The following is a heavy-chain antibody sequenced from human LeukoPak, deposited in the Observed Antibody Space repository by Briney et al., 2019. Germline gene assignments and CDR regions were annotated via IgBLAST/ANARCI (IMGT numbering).Heavy chain of an antibody. CDR2: IKSKSDGGKT. D-gene: IGHD2-2*02. V-gene: IGHV3-15*01. CDR1: GFSFSNVW. Sequence: PGGSLRLSCAASGFSFSNVWMSWVRQAPGKGLEWVGRIKSKSDGGKTDYAAPVKGRFTISGDDSKNTLSLQINSLKTEDTAVYYCTTFTCGRTSCYSEYWGQGTLVTVSS. CDR3: TTFTCGRTSCYSEY. J-gene: IGHJ4*02.